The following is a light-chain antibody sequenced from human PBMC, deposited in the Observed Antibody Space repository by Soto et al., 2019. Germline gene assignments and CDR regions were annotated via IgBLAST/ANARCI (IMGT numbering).Light chain of an antibody. CDR3: QQPNFFPRS. V-gene: IGKV1D-12*01. J-gene: IGKJ2*01. CDR1: EDVSRW. Sequence: DIQMTQSPSYVYASVGDTVTFTCRASEDVSRWIGWYQQQPWRAPSLLIYGATSLQDGVPSRFSDTESGTHLTLTINVVQPDDFATYFFQQPNFFPRSFGHGTKVDFK. CDR2: GAT.